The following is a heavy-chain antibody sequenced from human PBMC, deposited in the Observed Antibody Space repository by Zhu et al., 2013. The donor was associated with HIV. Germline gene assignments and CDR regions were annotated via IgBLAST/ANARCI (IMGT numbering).Heavy chain of an antibody. J-gene: IGHJ6*02. CDR1: GYTFTSYD. CDR2: MNPNSGNT. D-gene: IGHD3-22*01. Sequence: QVQLVQSGAEVKKPGASVKVSCKASGYTFTSYDINWVRQATGQGLEWMGWMNPNSGNTGYAQKFQGRVTMTRNTSISTAYMELSSLRSEDTAVYYCARERDSSGYFPSYYYPMDVWGQGTTITVSS. V-gene: IGHV1-8*01. CDR3: ARERDSSGYFPSYYYPMDV.